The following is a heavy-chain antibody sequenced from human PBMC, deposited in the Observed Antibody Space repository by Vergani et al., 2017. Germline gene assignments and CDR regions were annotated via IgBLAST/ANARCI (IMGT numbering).Heavy chain of an antibody. CDR3: ARDSSFDP. Sequence: QVQLVQSGAEVKKPGSSVKVSCKASGGTFSSYTISWVRQAPGQGLEWMGRIIPILGIANYAQKFQGRVTITAKKSTSTAYRELSSLRSEDTAVYYCARDSSFDPWGQGTLVTVSS. CDR2: IIPILGIA. J-gene: IGHJ5*02. V-gene: IGHV1-69*08. CDR1: GGTFSSYT.